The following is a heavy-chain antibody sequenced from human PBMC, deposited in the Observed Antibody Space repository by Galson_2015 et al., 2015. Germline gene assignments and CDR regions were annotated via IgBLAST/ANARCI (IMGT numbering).Heavy chain of an antibody. D-gene: IGHD6-13*01. V-gene: IGHV3-23*01. Sequence: SLRLSCAASGFTFSSYAMSWVRQAPGKGLEWVSAISGSGGSTYYADSVKGRFTISRDNSKNTPYLQMNSLRAEDTAVYYCAKTLSIAAAGTDYWGQGTLVTVSS. CDR3: AKTLSIAAAGTDY. CDR1: GFTFSSYA. CDR2: ISGSGGST. J-gene: IGHJ4*02.